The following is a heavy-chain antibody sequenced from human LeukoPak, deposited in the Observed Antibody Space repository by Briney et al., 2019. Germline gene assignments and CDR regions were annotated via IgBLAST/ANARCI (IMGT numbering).Heavy chain of an antibody. Sequence: PSETLSLTCTVSGGSIGSSSYFWGWIRQPPGKGLEWIGTMYYSGDTYYNPSLKSRVSISVDTSKNHFSLRPSSVTAADTAVYYCARRGGSRFFEYWGQGILVTVSS. V-gene: IGHV4-39*02. J-gene: IGHJ4*02. D-gene: IGHD2-15*01. CDR3: ARRGGSRFFEY. CDR1: GGSIGSSSYF. CDR2: MYYSGDT.